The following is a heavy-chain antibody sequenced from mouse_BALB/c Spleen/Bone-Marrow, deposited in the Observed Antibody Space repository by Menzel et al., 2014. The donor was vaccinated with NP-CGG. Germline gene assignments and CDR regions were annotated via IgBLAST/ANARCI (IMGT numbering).Heavy chain of an antibody. Sequence: VQLQQPGAELVKPGVSVKLSCTASGFNIKDTYMHWVKQRPEQGLEWIGRIDPANGNTKYDPKFQGKATITADTSSNTAYLQLSSLPSEDTAVYFCTTYYGSRFTYWGQGTLVTVSA. CDR1: GFNIKDTY. CDR2: IDPANGNT. J-gene: IGHJ3*01. D-gene: IGHD2-9*01. V-gene: IGHV14-3*02. CDR3: TTYYGSRFTY.